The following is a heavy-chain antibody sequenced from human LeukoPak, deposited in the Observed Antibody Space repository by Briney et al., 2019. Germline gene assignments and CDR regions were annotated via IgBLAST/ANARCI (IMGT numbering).Heavy chain of an antibody. CDR3: AHRYYDILTGFGPKWFDP. J-gene: IGHJ5*02. CDR1: GFSLSTSGVG. D-gene: IGHD3-9*01. CDR2: IYWDDDK. Sequence: SGPTLVNPTQTLTLTCSFSGFSLSTSGVGVGWIRQPPGKALEWLALIYWDDDKRYSPSLKSRLTITKDTSKNQVVLTMTNMDPVDTATYYCAHRYYDILTGFGPKWFDPWGQGTLVTVSS. V-gene: IGHV2-5*02.